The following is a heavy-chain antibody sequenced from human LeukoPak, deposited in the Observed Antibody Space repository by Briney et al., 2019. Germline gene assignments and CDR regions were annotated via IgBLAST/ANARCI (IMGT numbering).Heavy chain of an antibody. J-gene: IGHJ4*02. V-gene: IGHV4-38-2*01. CDR1: GYSIRSGYY. D-gene: IGHD3-10*01. CDR3: ATYRGGGEGVGC. Sequence: SETLSLTCAVSGYSIRSGYYWAWIRQPPGKGLEWIGSLHHTSSTYYNPSLKSRVTISGDTSKNQFSLKLNSVTAADTAVYYCATYRGGGEGVGCWGPGTLVIVSS. CDR2: LHHTSST.